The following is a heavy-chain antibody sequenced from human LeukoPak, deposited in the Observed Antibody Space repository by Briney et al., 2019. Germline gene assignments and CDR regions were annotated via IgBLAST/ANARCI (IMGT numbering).Heavy chain of an antibody. Sequence: PGGSLRLSCAASGFTFSSYGMNWVCQAPGKGLEWVSSISGSGDSTYYSDSVKGRFTISRDNSKNTLYLQMSSLRAEDTAVYYCAKRMITFGGLKGGFDFWGQGTLVTVSS. CDR3: AKRMITFGGLKGGFDF. D-gene: IGHD3-16*01. CDR2: ISGSGDST. CDR1: GFTFSSYG. V-gene: IGHV3-23*01. J-gene: IGHJ4*02.